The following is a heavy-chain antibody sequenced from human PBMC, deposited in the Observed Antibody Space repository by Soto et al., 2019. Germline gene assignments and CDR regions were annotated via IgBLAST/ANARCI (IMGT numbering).Heavy chain of an antibody. CDR2: ISSGSTTI. CDR1: GFRFKIYR. Sequence: GCMGIFCAASGFRFKIYRINWVRQAPGKGLEWVSYISSGSTTIYYAHPVRGRFTISRDNAKNSVYLQMNTLTDEDTAVYYCARDTLCDHLGQGTPVTVS. CDR3: ARDTLCDH. D-gene: IGHD3-16*01. J-gene: IGHJ4*02. V-gene: IGHV3-48*02.